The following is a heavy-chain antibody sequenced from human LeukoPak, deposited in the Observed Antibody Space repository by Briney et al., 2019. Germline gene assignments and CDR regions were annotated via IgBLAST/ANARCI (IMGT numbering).Heavy chain of an antibody. CDR2: IYTSGST. Sequence: PSETLSLTCTVSGGSISSYYWSWIRQPAGKGLEWIGRIYTSGSTNYNPSLKSRVTMSVDTSKNQFSLKLSSVTAADTAVYYCARVFRHRVGCSGGSCHPTVDYYYGMDVWGQGTTVTVSS. J-gene: IGHJ6*02. CDR1: GGSISSYY. V-gene: IGHV4-4*07. D-gene: IGHD2-15*01. CDR3: ARVFRHRVGCSGGSCHPTVDYYYGMDV.